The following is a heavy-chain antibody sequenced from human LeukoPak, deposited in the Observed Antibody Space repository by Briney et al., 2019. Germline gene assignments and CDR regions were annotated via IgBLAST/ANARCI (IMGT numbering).Heavy chain of an antibody. Sequence: SETLSLTCAVSGYSISSGYYWGWIRQPPGKGLEWIGSIYHSGSTYYNPSLKSRVTISVDTSKNQSSLKLSSVTAADTAVYYCATIYGDYYFDYWGQGTLVTVSS. V-gene: IGHV4-38-2*01. CDR3: ATIYGDYYFDY. J-gene: IGHJ4*02. CDR2: IYHSGST. CDR1: GYSISSGYY. D-gene: IGHD4-17*01.